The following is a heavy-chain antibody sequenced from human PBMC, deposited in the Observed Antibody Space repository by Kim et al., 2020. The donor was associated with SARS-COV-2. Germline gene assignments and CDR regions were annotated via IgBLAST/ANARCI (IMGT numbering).Heavy chain of an antibody. J-gene: IGHJ4*02. CDR2: IKQDGSEK. V-gene: IGHV3-7*01. Sequence: GGSLRLSCAASGFTFSSYWMSWVRQAPGKGLEWVANIKQDGSEKYYVDSVKGRFTISRDNAKNSLYLQMNSLRAEDTAVYYCARDWAGGDSSSWYFGYWGQGTLVTVSS. D-gene: IGHD6-13*01. CDR1: GFTFSSYW. CDR3: ARDWAGGDSSSWYFGY.